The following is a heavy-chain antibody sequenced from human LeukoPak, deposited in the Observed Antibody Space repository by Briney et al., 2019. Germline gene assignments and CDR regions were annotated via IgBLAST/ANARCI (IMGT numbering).Heavy chain of an antibody. CDR1: GGTFSSYA. CDR3: ARDLGGTMVRPDY. J-gene: IGHJ4*02. D-gene: IGHD4-23*01. Sequence: GASVKVSCKASGGTFSSYAISWVRQAPGQGLEWMGGIIPIFGTANYAQKFQGSVTITADESTSTAYMELSSLRSEDTAVYYCARDLGGTMVRPDYWGQGTLVTVSS. V-gene: IGHV1-69*13. CDR2: IIPIFGTA.